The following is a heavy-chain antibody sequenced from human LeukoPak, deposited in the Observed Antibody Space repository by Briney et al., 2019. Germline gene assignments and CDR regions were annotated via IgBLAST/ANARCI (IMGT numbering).Heavy chain of an antibody. Sequence: SETLSLTCGVSGVSISNTNWGSGVRQPPGQGLGWVGEFSLNGLTHSNSSLGSGATVSLSKSKTNLPLTLTRVTAAATAVYYCSRENGASSLFGYWSQGTLVTV. D-gene: IGHD2-8*01. J-gene: IGHJ4*02. CDR1: GVSISNTNW. CDR2: FSLNGLT. V-gene: IGHV4-4*02. CDR3: SRENGASSLFGY.